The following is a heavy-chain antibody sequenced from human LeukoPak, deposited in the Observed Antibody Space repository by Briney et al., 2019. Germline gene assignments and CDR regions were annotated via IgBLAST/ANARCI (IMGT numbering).Heavy chain of an antibody. D-gene: IGHD1-26*01. J-gene: IGHJ4*02. CDR1: GGSFSGYY. CDR3: ARGHYSGSHGVRPRYFDY. CDR2: INHSGST. V-gene: IGHV4-34*01. Sequence: PSETLSLTCAVYGGSFSGYYWSWIRQPPGKGLEWIGEINHSGSTSYNPSLKSRVTISVDTSKNQFSLKLSSVTAADTAVYYCARGHYSGSHGVRPRYFDYWGQGTLVTVSS.